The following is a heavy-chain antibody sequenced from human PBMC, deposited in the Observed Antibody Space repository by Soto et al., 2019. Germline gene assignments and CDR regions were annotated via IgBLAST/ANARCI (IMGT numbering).Heavy chain of an antibody. J-gene: IGHJ6*02. Sequence: PGGSLRLSCLASGFTFTDHYMDWVRQAPGTGLEWIARTKNKPNNYTTTYAASVKGRFTISRDDSGSSLYLQMNNLKTEDTAVYYCAREIRRDYYYYYHLDVWGQGTTVTVSS. V-gene: IGHV3-72*01. CDR1: GFTFTDHY. CDR3: AREIRRDYYYYYHLDV. CDR2: TKNKPNNYTT.